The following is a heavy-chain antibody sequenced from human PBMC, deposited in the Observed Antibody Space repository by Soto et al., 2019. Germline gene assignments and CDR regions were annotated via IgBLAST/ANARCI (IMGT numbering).Heavy chain of an antibody. CDR1: GFTFSSYS. J-gene: IGHJ3*02. V-gene: IGHV3-48*02. CDR3: ARKKQIYGDYDDAFDI. Sequence: EVQLVESGGGLVQPGGSLRLSCAASGFTFSSYSMNWVRQAPGKGQEWVSYISSSSSTIYYADSVKGRFTISRDNAKNSLYLQINSLRDEDTAVYYCARKKQIYGDYDDAFDILGQGTMVTVSS. D-gene: IGHD4-17*01. CDR2: ISSSSSTI.